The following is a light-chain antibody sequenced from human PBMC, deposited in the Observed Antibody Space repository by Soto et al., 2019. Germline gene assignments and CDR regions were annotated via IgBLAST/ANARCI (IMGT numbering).Light chain of an antibody. V-gene: IGKV3-11*01. J-gene: IGKJ4*01. Sequence: EIVLTQSPVTLSVSPGERATLSCRASQSVGSYLVWYQQKPGQAPRLLIFDASTRATDIPDRFSGSGSGTDFTLTSSSLEPEDFAIYYCQQSSSSPTFGGGTRVEIK. CDR2: DAS. CDR1: QSVGSY. CDR3: QQSSSSPT.